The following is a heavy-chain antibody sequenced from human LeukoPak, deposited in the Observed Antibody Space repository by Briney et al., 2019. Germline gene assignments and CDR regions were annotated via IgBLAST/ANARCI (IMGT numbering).Heavy chain of an antibody. CDR3: VRGGPRYGSGSYY. Sequence: SETLSLTCTVSGGSISSYYWRWIRQPPGKGLEWIGYIYYSGSTNYNPPLKSRVTISVDTSKNQFSLKLSSVTAADTAVYYCVRGGPRYGSGSYYWGQGTLVTVSS. CDR2: IYYSGST. V-gene: IGHV4-59*01. D-gene: IGHD3-10*01. CDR1: GGSISSYY. J-gene: IGHJ4*02.